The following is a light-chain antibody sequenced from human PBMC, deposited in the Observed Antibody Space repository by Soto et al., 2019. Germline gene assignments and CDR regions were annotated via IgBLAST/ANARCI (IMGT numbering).Light chain of an antibody. V-gene: IGKV1-5*01. CDR2: DAS. CDR3: QQYNSYPLT. Sequence: EIQRTQSPSTLSASVVYRAGITFRASQSIRYWLAWFQQKAGKAPKLLIYDASSLESGVPSRFSGSGSGTEFTLTISSLQPDDFATYYCQQYNSYPLTFGGGTKVDIK. CDR1: QSIRYW. J-gene: IGKJ4*01.